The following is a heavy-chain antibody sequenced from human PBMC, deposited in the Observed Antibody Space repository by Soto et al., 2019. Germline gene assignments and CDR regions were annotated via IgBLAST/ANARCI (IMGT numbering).Heavy chain of an antibody. CDR1: GFAFSDAW. J-gene: IGHJ4*02. Sequence: EVQLVESGGGLVKPGGSLRLSCAASGFAFSDAWRTWVRQAPGKGLEWVGRIKSQGEGGTTEYAAPVKGRFTISRDDSESTLYLQMNSLKTEDTAVYYCATFRSYSDCWGQGTLVTVSS. CDR2: IKSQGEGGTT. CDR3: ATFRSYSDC. V-gene: IGHV3-15*01.